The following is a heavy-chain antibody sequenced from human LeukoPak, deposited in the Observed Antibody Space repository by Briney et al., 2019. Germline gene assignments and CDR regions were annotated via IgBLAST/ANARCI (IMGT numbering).Heavy chain of an antibody. CDR3: AREDDWNYEDY. Sequence: PGGSLRLSCAASGFTFSSYAMSWVRQAPGKGLEWVSAISGSGGSTYYADSVKGRFTISRDNSKNTLYLQMNSLRAEGTAIYFCAREDDWNYEDYWGQGTLVTVSS. CDR1: GFTFSSYA. J-gene: IGHJ4*02. D-gene: IGHD1-7*01. V-gene: IGHV3-23*01. CDR2: ISGSGGST.